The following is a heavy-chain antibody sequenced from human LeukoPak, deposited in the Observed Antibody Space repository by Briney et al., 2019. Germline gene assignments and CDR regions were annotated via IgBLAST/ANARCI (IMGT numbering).Heavy chain of an antibody. CDR3: ARNTGTSYSTYWDY. CDR2: IYSGGST. Sequence: PGGSLRLSCAASGFTVSSNYMRWVRQAPGKGLEWVSVIYSGGSTYYADSVKGRFTISRDNSKNTLYLQMNSLRAEDTAVYYCARNTGTSYSTYWDYWGQGTLVTVSS. J-gene: IGHJ4*02. CDR1: GFTVSSNY. D-gene: IGHD2-8*02. V-gene: IGHV3-53*01.